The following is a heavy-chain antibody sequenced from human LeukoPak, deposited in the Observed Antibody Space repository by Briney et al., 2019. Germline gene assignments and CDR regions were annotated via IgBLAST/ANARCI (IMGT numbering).Heavy chain of an antibody. V-gene: IGHV6-1*01. D-gene: IGHD2-15*01. J-gene: IGHJ3*02. CDR1: GDSVSSNIAA. CDR2: RYYRSRWFY. Sequence: SQTLSLTCVISGDSVSSNIAAWTWIRQSPSRGLECLGRRYYRSRWFYEYAVSVKGRITINLDTSKNQLSLEMNSVIPEDTAVYYCARDLVVPGGGNAFDIWGQGTMVTVSS. CDR3: ARDLVVPGGGNAFDI.